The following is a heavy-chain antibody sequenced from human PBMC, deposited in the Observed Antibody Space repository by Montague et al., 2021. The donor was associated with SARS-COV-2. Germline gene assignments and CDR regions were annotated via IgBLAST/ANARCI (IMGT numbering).Heavy chain of an antibody. V-gene: IGHV3-48*03. CDR1: GFPFSNYE. J-gene: IGHJ4*02. D-gene: IGHD2-8*02. CDR3: AREGFTGKYVEY. CDR2: ISSSGSTT. Sequence: FRRLSCAGSGFPFSNYEMNWVRQAPGKGLEWISDISSSGSTTYYIDSVKGRFTISRDNAKNSLYLQMNSLRAEDTAVYYCAREGFTGKYVEYWGQGTLVTVSS.